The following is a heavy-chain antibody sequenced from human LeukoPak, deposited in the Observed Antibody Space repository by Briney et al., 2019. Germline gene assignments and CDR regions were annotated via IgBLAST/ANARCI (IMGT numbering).Heavy chain of an antibody. D-gene: IGHD6-13*01. CDR1: GGSISSSNW. V-gene: IGHV4-4*02. CDR3: ARDLAAAGTGWFDP. J-gene: IGHJ5*02. CDR2: IYHSGST. Sequence: SETLSLTCAVSGGSISSSNWWSWVRQPPGKGLEWIGEIYHSGSTNYNPSLKSRVTMSVDKSKNQFSLKLSSVTAADTAVYYCARDLAAAGTGWFDPWGQGTLVTVSS.